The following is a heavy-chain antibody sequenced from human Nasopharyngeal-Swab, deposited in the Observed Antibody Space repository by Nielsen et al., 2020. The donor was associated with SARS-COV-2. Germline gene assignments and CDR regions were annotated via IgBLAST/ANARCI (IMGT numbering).Heavy chain of an antibody. D-gene: IGHD5-18*01. J-gene: IGHJ5*02. V-gene: IGHV3-11*06. CDR3: ARGGYASWFDP. CDR2: ISSNSSYT. Sequence: GESLKISCAASGFTFSDYYMSWIRQAPGKGLEWVSYISSNSSYTNYADSVKGRFTISRDNAKNSLYLQMNSLRAEDTAVYYCARGGYASWFDPWGQGTLVTVSS. CDR1: GFTFSDYY.